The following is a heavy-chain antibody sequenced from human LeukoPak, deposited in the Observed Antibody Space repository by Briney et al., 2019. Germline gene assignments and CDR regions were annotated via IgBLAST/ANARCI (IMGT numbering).Heavy chain of an antibody. Sequence: SQTLSLTCTVSGGSISSGGYYWSWIRQPPGKGLEWIGYIYYSGSTNYNPSLKSRVTISVDTSKNQFSLKLSSVTAADTAVYYCARDSSIAAAGSDIWGQGTMVTVSS. CDR3: ARDSSIAAAGSDI. D-gene: IGHD6-13*01. CDR1: GGSISSGGYY. J-gene: IGHJ3*02. CDR2: IYYSGST. V-gene: IGHV4-61*08.